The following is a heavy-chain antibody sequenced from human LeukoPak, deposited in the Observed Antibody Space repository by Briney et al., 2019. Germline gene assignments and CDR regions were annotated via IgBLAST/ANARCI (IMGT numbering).Heavy chain of an antibody. CDR1: GGSISSYY. V-gene: IGHV4-59*07. D-gene: IGHD3-10*01. J-gene: IGHJ4*02. CDR3: ARGRWGGSGSYYNVLDY. CDR2: ISYSGGT. Sequence: SDTLSLTCTDSGGSISSYYWSWLRQPPGKGLEGIGYISYSGGTNYNPSLKSRDTISVDTSRNQFSLKLSSVTAADTAVYYCARGRWGGSGSYYNVLDYWGQGTLVTVSS.